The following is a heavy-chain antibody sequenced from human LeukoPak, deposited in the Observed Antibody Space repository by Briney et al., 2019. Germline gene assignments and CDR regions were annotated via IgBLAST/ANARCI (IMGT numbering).Heavy chain of an antibody. Sequence: QPGGSLRLSCAASGFTFSSYWMQWARQAPGKGLVWVSRISNDGSSTGYADSVKGRFTISRDNAKNTLYLQMNSLRAEDTAVYFCARHLTYGGWNSWGQGTLVTVSA. CDR2: ISNDGSST. J-gene: IGHJ4*02. D-gene: IGHD4-23*01. CDR1: GFTFSSYW. V-gene: IGHV3-74*01. CDR3: ARHLTYGGWNS.